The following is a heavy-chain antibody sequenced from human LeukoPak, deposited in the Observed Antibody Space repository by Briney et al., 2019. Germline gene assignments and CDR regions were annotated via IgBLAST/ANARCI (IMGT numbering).Heavy chain of an antibody. V-gene: IGHV3-23*01. D-gene: IGHD4-23*01. CDR1: GFTLSSFS. CDR2: ISGYGDST. CDR3: AKGDYGGDFRYFDY. Sequence: AGSLRLSCAASGFTLSSFSMSWVRQAAGGGLEWVCAISGYGDSTYYADSVKGRFTISRDNSKNTLLLQMSSLRAEDTAVYYCAKGDYGGDFRYFDYWGPGTLVTVSS. J-gene: IGHJ4*02.